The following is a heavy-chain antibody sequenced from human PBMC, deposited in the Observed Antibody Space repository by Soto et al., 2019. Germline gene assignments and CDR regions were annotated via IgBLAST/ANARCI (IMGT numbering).Heavy chain of an antibody. J-gene: IGHJ4*02. D-gene: IGHD6-13*01. Sequence: QVQLVQSGAEVKKPGASVRVSCKASGYTFSRYGISWVRQAHGQGLEWMGWISGFNGNTKESEKLQGRVTLTTDTAANTAHMELRGLRSDDTAVYYCARASAYSTPWSFDNWGQGTLVTVSS. CDR2: ISGFNGNT. CDR1: GYTFSRYG. V-gene: IGHV1-18*01. CDR3: ARASAYSTPWSFDN.